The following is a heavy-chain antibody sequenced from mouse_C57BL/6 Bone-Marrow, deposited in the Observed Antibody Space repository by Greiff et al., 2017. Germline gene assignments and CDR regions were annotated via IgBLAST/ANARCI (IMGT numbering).Heavy chain of an antibody. CDR2: RNPGSGGT. CDR3: ARWGWLLYWYFDV. CDR1: GYTFTNYL. J-gene: IGHJ1*03. D-gene: IGHD2-3*01. Sequence: VQLQQSGAELVRRGTSVKVSCKASGYTFTNYLIEWVKQRHGQGLEWIGVRNPGSGGTNYNEKFKGKATLTADKSSSTAYMQLSSLTSEDSAVYFCARWGWLLYWYFDVWGTGTTVTVSS. V-gene: IGHV1-54*01.